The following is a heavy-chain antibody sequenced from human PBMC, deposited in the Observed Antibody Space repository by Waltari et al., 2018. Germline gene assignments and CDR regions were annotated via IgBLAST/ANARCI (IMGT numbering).Heavy chain of an antibody. D-gene: IGHD3-16*02. CDR3: ARVGPLHLGELSPGGY. CDR2: IYYSGST. J-gene: IGHJ4*02. CDR1: GGSISSGGYY. V-gene: IGHV4-31*03. Sequence: QVQLQESGPGLVKPSQTLSLTCTVSGGSISSGGYYLSWILQHPGKGLEWIGYIYYSGSTYYNPSLKSRVTISVDTSKNQFSLKLSSVTAADTAVYYCARVGPLHLGELSPGGYWGQGTLVTVSS.